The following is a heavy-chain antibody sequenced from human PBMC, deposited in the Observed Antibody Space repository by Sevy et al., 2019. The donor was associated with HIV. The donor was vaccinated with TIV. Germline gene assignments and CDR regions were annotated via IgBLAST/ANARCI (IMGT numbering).Heavy chain of an antibody. CDR3: VRFDTKIKIFGVPRGAY. V-gene: IGHV4-34*01. J-gene: IGHJ4*02. D-gene: IGHD3-3*01. Sequence: SETLSLTCTVYGGSFSDFYWNWIRQSPGKGLEWIGEINHREVTNYNPSLKSRATITADASNRQFSRKLTSVTAADTAVYYCVRFDTKIKIFGVPRGAYWGPGTLVTVSS. CDR1: GGSFSDFY. CDR2: INHREVT.